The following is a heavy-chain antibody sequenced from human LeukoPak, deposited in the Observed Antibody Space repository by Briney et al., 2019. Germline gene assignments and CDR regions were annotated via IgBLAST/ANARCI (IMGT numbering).Heavy chain of an antibody. J-gene: IGHJ3*02. Sequence: GGSLRLSCAASGFRFSRYWMSWVRQAPGKGLEWVASINQGESMIWYVDSVKGRFTISRDNANNLLFLQMNYMRVEDTAVYYCAKSNGYGLVDIWGQGTMVTVSS. CDR2: INQGESMI. CDR1: GFRFSRYW. V-gene: IGHV3-7*01. D-gene: IGHD3-10*01. CDR3: AKSNGYGLVDI.